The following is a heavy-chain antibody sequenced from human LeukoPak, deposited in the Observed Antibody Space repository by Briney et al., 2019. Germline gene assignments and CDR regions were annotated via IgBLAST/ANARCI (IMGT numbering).Heavy chain of an antibody. CDR1: GGSISSADYY. CDR3: AGEVRPDGSARGYYFDY. CDR2: IYQSGNT. Sequence: SETLSLTCTVSGGSISSADYYWSWIRQPPGKGLEWIGYIYQSGNTYYNPSLKSRVTISVDTSKNQFSLKLSSVTAADTAVYYCAGEVRPDGSARGYYFDYWGQGTLVTVSS. J-gene: IGHJ4*02. D-gene: IGHD3-10*01. V-gene: IGHV4-30-4*01.